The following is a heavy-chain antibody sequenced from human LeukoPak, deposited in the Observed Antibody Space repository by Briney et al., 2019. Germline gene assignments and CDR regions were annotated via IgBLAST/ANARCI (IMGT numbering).Heavy chain of an antibody. CDR2: IYTSGST. V-gene: IGHV4-61*02. J-gene: IGHJ4*02. CDR3: ARGGDIAVAGIGFDY. D-gene: IGHD6-13*01. CDR1: GGSISSGSYY. Sequence: SQTLSLTCTVSGGSISSGSYYWSWIRQPAGKRLEWIGRIYTSGSTSYNPSLKSRVTISVDTSKNQFSLKLSSVTAADTAVYYCARGGDIAVAGIGFDYWGQGTLVTVSS.